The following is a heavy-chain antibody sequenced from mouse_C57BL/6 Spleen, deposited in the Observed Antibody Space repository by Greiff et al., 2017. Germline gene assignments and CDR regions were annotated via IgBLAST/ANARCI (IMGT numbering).Heavy chain of an antibody. V-gene: IGHV1-50*01. CDR1: GYTFTSYW. CDR2: IDPSDNYT. CDR3: ANCYDYAGGYAMDY. J-gene: IGHJ4*01. D-gene: IGHD2-4*01. Sequence: QVQLQQPGAELVKPGASVKLSCKASGYTFTSYWMQWVKQRPGQGLEWIGEIDPSDNYTNYNQKFKGTAALTVDTSSSTAYMQLSSLTSEDSAVYYCANCYDYAGGYAMDYWGQGTSVTVSS.